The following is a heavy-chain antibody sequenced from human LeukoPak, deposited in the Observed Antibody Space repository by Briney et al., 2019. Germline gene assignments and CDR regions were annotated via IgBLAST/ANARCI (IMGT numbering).Heavy chain of an antibody. J-gene: IGHJ4*02. D-gene: IGHD3-22*01. CDR3: AKPRYYYDSSGLFDY. CDR1: GFTFSSYG. CDR2: IRYDGSNK. V-gene: IGHV3-30*02. Sequence: PGGSLRLSCAASGFTFSSYGMHWVRQAPGKGLEWVAFIRYDGSNKYYADSVKGRFTISRDNSKNTLYLQMNSLRAEDTAVYYCAKPRYYYDSSGLFDYWGQGTLVTVSS.